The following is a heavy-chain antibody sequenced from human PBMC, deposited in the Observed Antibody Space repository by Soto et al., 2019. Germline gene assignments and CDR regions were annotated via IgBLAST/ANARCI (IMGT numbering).Heavy chain of an antibody. Sequence: PGGSLRLSCAASGFTFSSYAMSWVRQAPGKGLEWVSAISGSGGSTYYADSVKGRFTISRDNSKNTLYLQMNGLRAEDTAVYYCAKDRREQLVLFAYWGQGTLVTVSS. J-gene: IGHJ4*02. V-gene: IGHV3-23*01. D-gene: IGHD6-13*01. CDR3: AKDRREQLVLFAY. CDR1: GFTFSSYA. CDR2: ISGSGGST.